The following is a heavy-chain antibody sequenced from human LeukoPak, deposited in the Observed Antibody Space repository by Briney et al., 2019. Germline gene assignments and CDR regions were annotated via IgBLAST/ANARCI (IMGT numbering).Heavy chain of an antibody. V-gene: IGHV4-39*01. CDR2: IHYRGNS. Sequence: RASETLSLTCSVSGDSIGDSGCYWGWIRQPPGKGLEWIASIHYRGNSYYNPSLRSRVTISIDTSTNQLFLTLSSVTAADTAVYYCARRPGSYESGHGDANWGRGSLVTVSS. CDR1: GDSIGDSGCY. D-gene: IGHD1-26*01. CDR3: ARRPGSYESGHGDAN. J-gene: IGHJ4*02.